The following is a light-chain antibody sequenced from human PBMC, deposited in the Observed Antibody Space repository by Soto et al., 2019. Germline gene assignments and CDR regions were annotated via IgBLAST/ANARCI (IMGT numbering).Light chain of an antibody. V-gene: IGKV1-5*01. Sequence: DIRMTQSPSSLSASAGDRVTITCRASQSINTWVAWYQQKPGKAPKLLIHDASYLETGVPSRFSGSGSGTEFTLTVSSLQPDDFATYYCQQYNSYPRTFGLGTTVESK. CDR3: QQYNSYPRT. CDR2: DAS. CDR1: QSINTW. J-gene: IGKJ1*01.